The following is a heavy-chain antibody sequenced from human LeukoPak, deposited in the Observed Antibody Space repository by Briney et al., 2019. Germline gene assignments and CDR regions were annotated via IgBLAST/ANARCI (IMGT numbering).Heavy chain of an antibody. CDR1: GFTFSSYA. V-gene: IGHV3-23*01. CDR2: ISGSGGST. CDR3: ARTRRVFWSGYSPGGYYFDY. D-gene: IGHD3-3*01. J-gene: IGHJ4*02. Sequence: GGSLRLSCAASGFTFSSYAMSWVRQAPGKGLEWVSAISGSGGSTYYADSVKGRFTISRDNSKNTLYLQMNSLRAEDTAVYYCARTRRVFWSGYSPGGYYFDYWGQGTLVTVSS.